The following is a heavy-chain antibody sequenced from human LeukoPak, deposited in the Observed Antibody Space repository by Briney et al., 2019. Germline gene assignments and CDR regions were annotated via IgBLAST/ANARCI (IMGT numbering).Heavy chain of an antibody. D-gene: IGHD3-10*01. CDR3: ARIRANGYYFDY. CDR1: GGSISSYY. Sequence: PSETLSLTCTVSGGSISSYYWSWIRQPPGKGLEWIGYIYYSGSTNYNPSLKSRVTISVDTSRNQFSLKLSSVTAADTAVYYCARIRANGYYFDYWGQGTLVTVSS. CDR2: IYYSGST. V-gene: IGHV4-59*08. J-gene: IGHJ4*02.